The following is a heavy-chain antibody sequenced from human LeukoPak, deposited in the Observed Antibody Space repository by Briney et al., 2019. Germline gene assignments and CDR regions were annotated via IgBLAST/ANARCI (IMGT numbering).Heavy chain of an antibody. D-gene: IGHD1-1*01. CDR1: GFTFSTYA. J-gene: IGHJ4*02. Sequence: PGGSLRLSCAASGFTFSTYAMSWVRQAPGKGLEWVSVIYSGGSTYYADSVKGRFTISRDNSKNTLYLQMNSLRAEDTAVYYCASYRYNWNDRSDYYFDYWGQGTLVTVSS. V-gene: IGHV3-66*01. CDR2: IYSGGST. CDR3: ASYRYNWNDRSDYYFDY.